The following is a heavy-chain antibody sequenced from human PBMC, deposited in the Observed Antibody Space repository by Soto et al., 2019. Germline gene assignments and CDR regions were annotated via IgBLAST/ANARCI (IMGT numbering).Heavy chain of an antibody. CDR2: ISGSGGST. Sequence: EVQLLESGGGLVQPGGSLRLSCAASGFTFSSYAMSWVHQAPGKGLEWVSAISGSGGSTYYADSVKGRFTISRDNSKNTLYLQMNSLRAEDTAVYYCAKGLYSYGNLLYYFDYWGQGTLVTVSS. V-gene: IGHV3-23*01. D-gene: IGHD5-18*01. CDR1: GFTFSSYA. J-gene: IGHJ4*02. CDR3: AKGLYSYGNLLYYFDY.